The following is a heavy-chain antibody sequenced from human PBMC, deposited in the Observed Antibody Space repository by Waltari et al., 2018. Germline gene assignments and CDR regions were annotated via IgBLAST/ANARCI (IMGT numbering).Heavy chain of an antibody. CDR3: ASEDYGDKVKYFHH. CDR2: IYTSGST. J-gene: IGHJ1*01. V-gene: IGHV4-61*02. CDR1: GGSISSGSYY. D-gene: IGHD4-17*01. Sequence: QVQLQESGPGLVKPSQTLSLTCTVSGGSISSGSYYWSWIRQPAGKGLEWIGRIYTSGSTNYNPSLKSRVTISVDTSKNQFSLKLSSVTAADTAVYYCASEDYGDKVKYFHHWGQGTLVTVSS.